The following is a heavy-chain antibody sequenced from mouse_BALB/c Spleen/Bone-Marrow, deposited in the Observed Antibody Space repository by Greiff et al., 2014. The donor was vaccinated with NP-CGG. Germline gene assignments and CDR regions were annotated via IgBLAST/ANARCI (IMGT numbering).Heavy chain of an antibody. CDR3: IRSAGTGFAY. Sequence: VQLQQSGTELVKPGASVKLSCKASGYTFTSHYMFWVKRRPGQGLEWIGEINPSNGGTVFNEKFKSKVTLTVDKSSSTAYIQLSGLTSEDSAVYYCIRSAGTGFAYWGQGTLVTVS. CDR2: INPSNGGT. CDR1: GYTFTSHY. J-gene: IGHJ3*01. V-gene: IGHV1-53*01. D-gene: IGHD3-3*01.